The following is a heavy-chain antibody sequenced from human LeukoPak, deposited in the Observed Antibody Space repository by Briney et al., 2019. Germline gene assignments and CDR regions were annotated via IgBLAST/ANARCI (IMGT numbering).Heavy chain of an antibody. CDR2: INTNTGNP. J-gene: IGHJ6*03. Sequence: GASVKVSCKASGYTFTSCAMNWVRQAPGQGLGWMGWINTNTGNPTYAQGFTGRFVFSLDTSVSTAYLQISSLKAEDTAVYYCARAPRATMIARVWDMDVWGKGTTVTVSS. CDR1: GYTFTSCA. CDR3: ARAPRATMIARVWDMDV. D-gene: IGHD3-22*01. V-gene: IGHV7-4-1*02.